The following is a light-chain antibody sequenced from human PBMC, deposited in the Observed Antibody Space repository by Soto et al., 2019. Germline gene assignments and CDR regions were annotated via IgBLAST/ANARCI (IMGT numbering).Light chain of an antibody. V-gene: IGLV2-11*01. Sequence: QSVLTQPRPVSGSPGQSVAISCAGTSSDVGRYNYVSWYQQYPGKAPKLIIYDVTKRPSGVPDRFSGSKSGNTASLTISGLQAEDEADYYCCSFAGLFGGGTKLTVL. CDR3: CSFAGL. CDR2: DVT. J-gene: IGLJ2*01. CDR1: SSDVGRYNY.